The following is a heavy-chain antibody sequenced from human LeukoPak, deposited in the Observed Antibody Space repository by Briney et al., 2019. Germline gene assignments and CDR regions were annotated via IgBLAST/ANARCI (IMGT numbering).Heavy chain of an antibody. CDR3: ARSFDYYDSSVLSPKPLDAFDI. Sequence: PSETPSLTCAVSGGSISSGGYSWSWIRQPPGKGLEWIGYIYHSGSTYYNPSLKSRVTISVDKSKNQFSLKLSSVTAADTAVYYCARSFDYYDSSVLSPKPLDAFDIWGQGTMVTVSS. D-gene: IGHD3-22*01. CDR2: IYHSGST. J-gene: IGHJ3*02. CDR1: GGSISSGGYS. V-gene: IGHV4-30-2*01.